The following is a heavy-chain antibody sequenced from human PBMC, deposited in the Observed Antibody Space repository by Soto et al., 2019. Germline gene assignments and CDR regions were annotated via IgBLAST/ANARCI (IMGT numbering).Heavy chain of an antibody. J-gene: IGHJ6*02. CDR1: GYTFTSYG. CDR3: AREGGSSWYDYYYNYGMDA. D-gene: IGHD6-13*01. V-gene: IGHV1-18*04. Sequence: GASVKVSCKASGYTFTSYGISWVRQAPVQGLEWMGWISAYNGNTNYAQKLQGRVTMTTDTSTSTAYMELRSLRSDDTAVYYCAREGGSSWYDYYYNYGMDAWGQGTTVTVSS. CDR2: ISAYNGNT.